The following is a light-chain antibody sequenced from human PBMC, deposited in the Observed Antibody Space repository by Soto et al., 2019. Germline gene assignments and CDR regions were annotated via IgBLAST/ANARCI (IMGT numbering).Light chain of an antibody. V-gene: IGKV3-15*01. Sequence: EIVMTQSPATLSVSPGERATLSCRASQYIGSNLAWYQQKPGQAPRLLIYGASTRATGIPARFSGSGSGTEFTLTISSLQSEDFAVYYCQQRSNWPIITFGQGTRLEIK. CDR1: QYIGSN. CDR3: QQRSNWPIIT. J-gene: IGKJ5*01. CDR2: GAS.